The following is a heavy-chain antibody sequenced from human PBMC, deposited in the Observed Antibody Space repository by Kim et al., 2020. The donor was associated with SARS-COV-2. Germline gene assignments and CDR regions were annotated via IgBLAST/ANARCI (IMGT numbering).Heavy chain of an antibody. CDR2: FDPERGET. D-gene: IGHD4-17*01. J-gene: IGHJ3*02. CDR1: GYTLIELS. CDR3: ATWSSMVTNHDAFDI. Sequence: ASVKVSCKVSGYTLIELSMHWVRQAPGKGLEWMGGFDPERGETIYAQKFQGRVTMAEDTSTDTAYMELSGLTSEDTAVYYCATWSSMVTNHDAFDIWGQGTMVTVSS. V-gene: IGHV1-24*01.